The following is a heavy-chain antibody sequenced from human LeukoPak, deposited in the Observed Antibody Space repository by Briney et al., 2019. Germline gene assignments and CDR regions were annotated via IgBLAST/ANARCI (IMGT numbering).Heavy chain of an antibody. CDR2: IIPIFGTA. J-gene: IGHJ6*03. Sequence: SVKVSCKASGGTFSSYAISWVRQAPGQGLEWMGRIIPIFGTANYAQKFQGRVTITTDESTSTAYMELSSLRSEDTAVYYCAREVERRYYYYYMDVWGKGTTVTVSS. CDR1: GGTFSSYA. CDR3: AREVERRYYYYYMDV. D-gene: IGHD1-1*01. V-gene: IGHV1-69*05.